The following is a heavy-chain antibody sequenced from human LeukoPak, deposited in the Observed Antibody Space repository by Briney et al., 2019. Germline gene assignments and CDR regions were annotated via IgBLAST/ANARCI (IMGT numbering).Heavy chain of an antibody. CDR1: GFTFSRYD. CDR3: AREAYCGGDCYSEGAFDI. D-gene: IGHD2-21*02. CDR2: ISSNGGST. J-gene: IGHJ3*02. Sequence: PGGSLRLSCAASGFTFSRYDMHWVRQAPGKGLEYVSAISSNGGSTYYANSVKGRFTISRDNSKNTLYLQMGSPRAEDMAVYYCAREAYCGGDCYSEGAFDIWGQGTMVTVSS. V-gene: IGHV3-64*01.